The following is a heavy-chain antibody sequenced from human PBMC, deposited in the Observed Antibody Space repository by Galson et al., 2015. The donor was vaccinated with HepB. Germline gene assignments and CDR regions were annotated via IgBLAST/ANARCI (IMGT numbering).Heavy chain of an antibody. CDR3: ARHSCSGGSCYSDYYYYYGMDV. Sequence: SETLSLTCTVSGGSISSYYWSWIRQPPGKGLEWIGYIYYSGSTNYNPSLKSRVTISVDTSKNQFSLKLSSVTAADTAVYYCARHSCSGGSCYSDYYYYYGMDVWGQGTTVTVSS. D-gene: IGHD2-15*01. J-gene: IGHJ6*02. CDR1: GGSISSYY. CDR2: IYYSGST. V-gene: IGHV4-59*08.